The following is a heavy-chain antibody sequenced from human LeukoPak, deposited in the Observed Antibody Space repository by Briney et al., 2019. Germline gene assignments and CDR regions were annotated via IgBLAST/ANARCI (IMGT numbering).Heavy chain of an antibody. D-gene: IGHD3/OR15-3a*01. CDR3: ARQTGSGLFILP. V-gene: IGHV4-39*01. CDR2: IFYSGST. Sequence: SETLSLTCTVSGGSISTSNYYWGWIRQPPGKGLEWIGNIFYSGSTYYSPSLKSRVTISLDTSRNQFSLKLTSATAADTAVYYCARQTGSGLFILPGGQGTLVTVSS. J-gene: IGHJ4*02. CDR1: GGSISTSNYY.